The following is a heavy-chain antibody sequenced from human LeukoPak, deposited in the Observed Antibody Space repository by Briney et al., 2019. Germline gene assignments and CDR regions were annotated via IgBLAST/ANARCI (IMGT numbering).Heavy chain of an antibody. D-gene: IGHD3/OR15-3a*01. Sequence: GGSLRLSCAASGFSFTTYALSWVRQAPGKGLEWFSAISGSGTSTYYGDSVKGRFTISRDNSKNRLFLEMSSLRAEDTAVYFCAKRGVVIRVILVGFHKEAYYFESWGQGALVTVSS. CDR1: GFSFTTYA. J-gene: IGHJ4*02. CDR3: AKRGVVIRVILVGFHKEAYYFES. V-gene: IGHV3-23*01. CDR2: ISGSGTST.